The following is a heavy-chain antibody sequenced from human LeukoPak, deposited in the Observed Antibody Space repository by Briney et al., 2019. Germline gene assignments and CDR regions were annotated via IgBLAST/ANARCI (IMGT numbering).Heavy chain of an antibody. D-gene: IGHD3-3*01. CDR1: GFTFSSYS. J-gene: IGHJ4*02. CDR2: ISSSSSYI. CDR3: AKGFHYDFWSPPGY. V-gene: IGHV3-21*04. Sequence: GGSLRLSCAASGFTFSSYSMNWVRQAPGKGLEWVSSISSSSSYIYYAGSVKGRFTISRDNSKNTLYLQMNSLRAEDTAVYYCAKGFHYDFWSPPGYWGQGTLVAVSS.